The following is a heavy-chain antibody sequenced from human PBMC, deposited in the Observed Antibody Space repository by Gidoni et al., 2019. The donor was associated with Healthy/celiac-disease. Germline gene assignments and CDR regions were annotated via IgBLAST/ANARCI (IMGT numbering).Heavy chain of an antibody. CDR3: ARDRLSHFDY. CDR1: GFTFCSYA. J-gene: IGHJ4*02. D-gene: IGHD3-10*01. Sequence: QVQLVESGGGVVPPGRSLRLSCAASGFTFCSYAMHWVRQAPGKGLEWVAVISYDGSNKSYADSVKGRFTISRDNSKNTLYLQMNSLRAEDTAVYYCARDRLSHFDYWGQGPLVTVSS. CDR2: ISYDGSNK. V-gene: IGHV3-30-3*01.